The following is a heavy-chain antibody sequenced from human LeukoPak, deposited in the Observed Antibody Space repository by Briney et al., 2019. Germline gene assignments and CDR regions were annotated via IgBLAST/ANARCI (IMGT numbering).Heavy chain of an antibody. CDR1: GGTFTSYA. J-gene: IGHJ4*02. Sequence: SVKVSCKASGGTFTSYAISWVRQAPGQGLEWMGRIIPILGIANYAQKFQGRVTITADKSTSTAYMELSSLRSEDTAVYYCARDPVEMATLNLDYWGQGTLVTVSS. CDR3: ARDPVEMATLNLDY. V-gene: IGHV1-69*04. D-gene: IGHD5-24*01. CDR2: IIPILGIA.